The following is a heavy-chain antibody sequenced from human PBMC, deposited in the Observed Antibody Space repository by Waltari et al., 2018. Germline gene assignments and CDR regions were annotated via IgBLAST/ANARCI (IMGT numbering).Heavy chain of an antibody. CDR3: ARAYIAAAGRDWFDP. J-gene: IGHJ5*02. Sequence: QVQLQESGPGLVKPSETLSLTCAVSGYSISSGYYWGWIRQPPGKGLEWIGSIYHSGSTYYNPSLKSRVTISVDTSKNQFSLKLSSVTAADTAVYYCARAYIAAAGRDWFDPWGQGTLVTVSS. CDR1: GYSISSGYY. V-gene: IGHV4-38-2*01. D-gene: IGHD6-13*01. CDR2: IYHSGST.